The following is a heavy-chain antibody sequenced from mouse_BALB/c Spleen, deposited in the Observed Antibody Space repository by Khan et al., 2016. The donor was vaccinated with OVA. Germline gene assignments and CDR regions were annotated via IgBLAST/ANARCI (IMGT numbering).Heavy chain of an antibody. D-gene: IGHD2-3*01. V-gene: IGHV1S137*01. CDR1: GYTFTAYA. Sequence: QVPLQQSGPELVRPGVSVKISCKGSGYTFTAYAMYWVKQSHAKSLEWIGLISTYSGSTNYNQKFKGKVTMTVDKSSSAAYMELARLTSEDSAIYYCARPAYDGYCDYWGQGTTLTVSS. CDR3: ARPAYDGYCDY. J-gene: IGHJ2*01. CDR2: ISTYSGST.